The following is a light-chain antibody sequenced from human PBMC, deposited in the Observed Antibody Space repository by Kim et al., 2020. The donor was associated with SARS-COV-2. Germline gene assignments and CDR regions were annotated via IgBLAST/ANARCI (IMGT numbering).Light chain of an antibody. V-gene: IGKV1-39*01. J-gene: IGKJ2*01. CDR3: QQSYSTPYT. Sequence: GDRVTITCRASQSISSYLNWYQQKPGKAPKLLIYAASSLQSGVPSRFSGSGSGTDFTLTISSLQPEDFATYYCQQSYSTPYTFGQGTKLEI. CDR2: AAS. CDR1: QSISSY.